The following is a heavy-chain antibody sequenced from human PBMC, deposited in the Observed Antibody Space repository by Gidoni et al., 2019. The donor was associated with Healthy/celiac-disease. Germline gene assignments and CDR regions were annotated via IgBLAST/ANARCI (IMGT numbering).Heavy chain of an antibody. V-gene: IGHV1-8*01. D-gene: IGHD3-10*01. Sequence: QVQLVQSGAEVKKPGASVKVSCTASGYTFTSYDINWVRQATGQGLEWMGWMNPNSGNTGYAQKFQGRVTMTRNTSISTAYMELSSLRSEDTAVYYCARGGELLWFGEADNWFDPWGQGTLVTVSS. CDR1: GYTFTSYD. CDR2: MNPNSGNT. J-gene: IGHJ5*02. CDR3: ARGGELLWFGEADNWFDP.